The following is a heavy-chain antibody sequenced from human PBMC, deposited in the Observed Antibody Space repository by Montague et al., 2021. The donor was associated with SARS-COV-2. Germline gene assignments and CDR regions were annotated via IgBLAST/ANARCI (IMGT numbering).Heavy chain of an antibody. CDR2: FCYKKTT. D-gene: IGHD1-1*01. CDR3: ARAQTTCFIANCVNYFDY. CDR1: GSWNTGAD. V-gene: IGHV4-61*10. Sequence: SETLSLTCSGLGSWNTGADRKRTRLNSSHGRESYGVFCYKKTTKYDPSLKSRVTISVDTSRRQFSLKLKSVTAADTAVYYCARAQTTCFIANCVNYFDYWGQGDLVTVSS. J-gene: IGHJ4*02.